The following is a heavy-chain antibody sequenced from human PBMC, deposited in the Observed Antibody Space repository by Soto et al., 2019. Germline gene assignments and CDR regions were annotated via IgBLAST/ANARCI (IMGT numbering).Heavy chain of an antibody. CDR2: IYHSGST. D-gene: IGHD3-3*01. J-gene: IGHJ4*02. CDR3: AKRSLRRLRFVETH. Sequence: QVQLQESGPGLVKPSGTLSLTCAVSGDSMTNTNWWSWVRQPPGKGLEWIGEIYHSGSTNYNPSLRSRVTMSVDKSKNQCSLNLTSVTAADTAVYYCAKRSLRRLRFVETHWGQGTLVTVSS. CDR1: GDSMTNTNW. V-gene: IGHV4-4*02.